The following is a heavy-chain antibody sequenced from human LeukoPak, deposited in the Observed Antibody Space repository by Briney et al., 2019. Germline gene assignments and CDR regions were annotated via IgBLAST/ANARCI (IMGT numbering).Heavy chain of an antibody. CDR3: AKAAPFIAVAFDY. D-gene: IGHD6-19*01. V-gene: IGHV3-23*01. CDR1: GFTFSSYA. J-gene: IGHJ4*02. CDR2: ISGSGGST. Sequence: TGGSLRLSCAASGFTFSSYAMSWVRQAPGKGLEWVSAISGSGGSTYYADSVRGRFTISKDNSKNTLYLQRSSLRAEDTAVYYCAKAAPFIAVAFDYWGQGTLVAVSS.